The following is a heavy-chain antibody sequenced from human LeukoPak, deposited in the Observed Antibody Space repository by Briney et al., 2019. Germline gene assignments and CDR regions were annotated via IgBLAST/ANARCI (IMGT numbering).Heavy chain of an antibody. J-gene: IGHJ4*02. D-gene: IGHD3-22*01. Sequence: ASVTVSCKASGYTFTSYGISWVRQAPGQGLEWMGWISAYNGNTNYAQKLQGRVTMTTDTSTSTAYMELRSLRSDDTAVYYCAREVPYDTSVYYQPFDFWGQGTLVTVSS. V-gene: IGHV1-18*01. CDR1: GYTFTSYG. CDR2: ISAYNGNT. CDR3: AREVPYDTSVYYQPFDF.